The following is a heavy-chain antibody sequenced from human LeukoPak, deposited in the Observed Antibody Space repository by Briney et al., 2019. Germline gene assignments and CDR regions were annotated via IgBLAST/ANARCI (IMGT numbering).Heavy chain of an antibody. V-gene: IGHV1-3*01. D-gene: IGHD2-2*01. CDR2: INAGNGNT. CDR3: ARASFVVVPAAIYWFDP. J-gene: IGHJ5*02. Sequence: ASVKVSCTASGYTFTSYAMHWVRQAPGQRLEWMGWINAGNGNTKYSQKFQGRVTITRDTSASTAYMELSSLRSEDTAVYYCARASFVVVPAAIYWFDPWGQGTLVTVSS. CDR1: GYTFTSYA.